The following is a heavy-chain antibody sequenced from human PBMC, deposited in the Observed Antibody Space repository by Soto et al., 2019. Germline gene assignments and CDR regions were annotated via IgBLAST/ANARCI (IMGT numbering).Heavy chain of an antibody. CDR1: GFTFGSYW. V-gene: IGHV3-74*01. CDR2: IDSDGSST. J-gene: IGHJ6*02. CDR3: ASGRPYGMDV. Sequence: EVQLVESGVGLVQPGGSLRVSCAASGFTFGSYWMNWVRQAPGKGLVWVSRIDSDGSSTTYADSVKGRFTTSRDNAKNTLYLQMSSLRVEDTAVYYCASGRPYGMDVWGQGTTVTVSS.